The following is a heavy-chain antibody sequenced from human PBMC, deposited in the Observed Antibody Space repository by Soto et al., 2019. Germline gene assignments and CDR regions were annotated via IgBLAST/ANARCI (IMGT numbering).Heavy chain of an antibody. D-gene: IGHD5-18*01. J-gene: IGHJ6*02. CDR2: IYYSGST. V-gene: IGHV4-39*07. CDR3: AREQLWLSDYGMDV. Sequence: SETLSLTCTVSGGSISSSSYYWGWIRQPPGKGLEWIGSIYYSGSTYYNPSLKSRVTISVDTSKNQFSLKLSSVTAADTAVYYCAREQLWLSDYGMDVWGQGTTVTVSS. CDR1: GGSISSSSYY.